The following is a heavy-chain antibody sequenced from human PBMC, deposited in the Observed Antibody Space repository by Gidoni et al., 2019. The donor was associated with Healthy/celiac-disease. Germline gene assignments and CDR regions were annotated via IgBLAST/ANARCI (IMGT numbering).Heavy chain of an antibody. V-gene: IGHV4-31*03. CDR1: GGSIRSGGYY. CDR3: ARAVIVVVPAADNWFDP. D-gene: IGHD2-2*01. CDR2: IYYSGST. J-gene: IGHJ5*02. Sequence: QVQLQESGPGLVKPSQTLSLTCTVSGGSIRSGGYYWSWIRQHPGKGLEWIGYIYYSGSTYYNPSLKSRVTISVDTSKNQFSLKLSSVTAADTAVYYCARAVIVVVPAADNWFDPWGQGTLVTVSS.